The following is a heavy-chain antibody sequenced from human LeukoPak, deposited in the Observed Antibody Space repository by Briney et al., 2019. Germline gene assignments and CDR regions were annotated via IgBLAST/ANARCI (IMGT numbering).Heavy chain of an antibody. D-gene: IGHD5-12*01. CDR3: ARDVEFRYGGYEVGTFDI. CDR1: GGSISDYY. CDR2: LHHTASA. V-gene: IGHV4-59*01. Sequence: PSETLSLTCTVSGGSISDYYWSWLRQAPGKGLEWIGFLHHTASANYNPSLKSRVTISVDTSKNQFSLKLSSVTAADTAVYYCARDVEFRYGGYEVGTFDIWGQGTLVTVSS. J-gene: IGHJ3*02.